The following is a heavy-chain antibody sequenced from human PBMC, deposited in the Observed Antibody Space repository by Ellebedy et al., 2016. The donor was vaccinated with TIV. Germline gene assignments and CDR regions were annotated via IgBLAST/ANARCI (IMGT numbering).Heavy chain of an antibody. J-gene: IGHJ4*02. D-gene: IGHD5-18*01. Sequence: SVKVSXXASGGTFSSYAISWVRQAPGQGLEWMGGIIPIFGTANYAQKFQGRVTITADKSTSTAYMELSSLRSEDTAVYYCARGDRGYSYGLHGYAPPVYWGQGTLVTVSS. CDR1: GGTFSSYA. V-gene: IGHV1-69*06. CDR2: IIPIFGTA. CDR3: ARGDRGYSYGLHGYAPPVY.